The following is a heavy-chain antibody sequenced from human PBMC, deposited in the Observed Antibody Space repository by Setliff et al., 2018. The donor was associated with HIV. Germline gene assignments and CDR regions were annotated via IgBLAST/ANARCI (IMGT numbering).Heavy chain of an antibody. CDR2: IYYSGST. Sequence: PSETLSLTCTVSGGSISSSSYYWGWIRQPPGKGLEWIGSIYYSGSTYYNPSLKSRVTISVDTSKNQFSLRLNSLTAADTAVYYCARGTTLNVVPDAFDIWGQGTMVTVSS. D-gene: IGHD4-17*01. J-gene: IGHJ3*02. CDR1: GGSISSSSYY. CDR3: ARGTTLNVVPDAFDI. V-gene: IGHV4-39*01.